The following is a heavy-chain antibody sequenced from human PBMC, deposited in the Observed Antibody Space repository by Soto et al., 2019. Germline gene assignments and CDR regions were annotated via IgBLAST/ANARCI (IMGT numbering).Heavy chain of an antibody. CDR1: GFTFSSYG. CDR3: ARDQRDYGDYYFDY. J-gene: IGHJ4*02. V-gene: IGHV3-33*01. Sequence: QVQLVESGGGVVQPGRSLRLSCAASGFTFSSYGMHWVRQAPGKGLEWVAVIWYDGSNKYYADSVKGRFTISRDNSKNTLYLQINSLRAEDTAVYYCARDQRDYGDYYFDYWGQGTLVTVSS. D-gene: IGHD4-17*01. CDR2: IWYDGSNK.